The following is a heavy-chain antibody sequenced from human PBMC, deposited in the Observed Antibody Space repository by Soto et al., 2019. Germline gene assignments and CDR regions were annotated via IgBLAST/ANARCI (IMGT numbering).Heavy chain of an antibody. D-gene: IGHD4-17*01. V-gene: IGHV4-31*03. J-gene: IGHJ5*02. CDR2: TFYSGAT. CDR3: ARVQPYDYGANTGWLDP. Sequence: QVQLQESGPGLVNPSQTLSLTCTVSGGSISSGGYYWSWIRQHPGKGLEWIGYTFYSGATYYNPSLKSRTIMSVDTSKNQFSLTLTSLTAADTAVYYCARVQPYDYGANTGWLDPWGQGTLVTVSS. CDR1: GGSISSGGYY.